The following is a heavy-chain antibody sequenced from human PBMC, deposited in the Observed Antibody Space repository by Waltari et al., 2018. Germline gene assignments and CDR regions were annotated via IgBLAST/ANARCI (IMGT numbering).Heavy chain of an antibody. Sequence: QVQLQQWGAGLLKPSETLSLTCAVYGGSFSGYYWSWIRQPPGKGLEWIGEINHSGSNNYNPSLKSRVTISVDTSKNQFSLKLSSVTAAYTAVYYCARSLIGYCSSTSCYKTGFDYWGQGTLVTVSS. CDR3: ARSLIGYCSSTSCYKTGFDY. J-gene: IGHJ4*02. D-gene: IGHD2-2*02. V-gene: IGHV4-34*01. CDR1: GGSFSGYY. CDR2: INHSGSN.